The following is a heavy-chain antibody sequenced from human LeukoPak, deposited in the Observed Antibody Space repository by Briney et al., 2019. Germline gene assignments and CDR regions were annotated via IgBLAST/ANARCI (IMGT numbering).Heavy chain of an antibody. CDR1: GFTFSGYS. J-gene: IGHJ4*02. CDR2: ISSSSSTI. CDR3: VRDLGGRSGH. D-gene: IGHD1-26*01. Sequence: GGSLRLSCAASGFTFSGYSMNWVRQAPGKGLEWVSYISSSSSTIYYADSVKGRSTIFRDNAKNTLYLQMNSLRAEDTAVYYCVRDLGGRSGHWGQGTLVTVSS. V-gene: IGHV3-48*04.